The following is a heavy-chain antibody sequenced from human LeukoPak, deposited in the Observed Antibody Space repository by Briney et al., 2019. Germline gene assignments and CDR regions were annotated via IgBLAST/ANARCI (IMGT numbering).Heavy chain of an antibody. Sequence: GGSLRLSCAASGFTFSSYAMSWVRQAPGKGLEWVSAISGSGGSTYYADSVKGRFTISRDNSKNTLYLQMNSLRAEDTAVYYCAKVTGPYCRGGSCYGDDAFDIWGQGTMVTVSS. CDR1: GFTFSSYA. CDR3: AKVTGPYCRGGSCYGDDAFDI. V-gene: IGHV3-23*01. J-gene: IGHJ3*02. CDR2: ISGSGGST. D-gene: IGHD2-15*01.